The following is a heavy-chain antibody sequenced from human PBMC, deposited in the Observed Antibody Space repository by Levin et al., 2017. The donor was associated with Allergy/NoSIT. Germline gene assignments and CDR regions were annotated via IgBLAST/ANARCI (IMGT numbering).Heavy chain of an antibody. CDR2: MSGSGDST. D-gene: IGHD2-2*01. V-gene: IGHV3-23*01. Sequence: GESLKISCAASGFTFRTYAMAWVRQAPGKGVEWVSTMSGSGDSTYYADSVRGRFTISRDTSKNTLYLQMNSLRAEDTAMYYCAKTKYQLLVGPFDIWGQGTMVTVST. CDR3: AKTKYQLLVGPFDI. CDR1: GFTFRTYA. J-gene: IGHJ3*02.